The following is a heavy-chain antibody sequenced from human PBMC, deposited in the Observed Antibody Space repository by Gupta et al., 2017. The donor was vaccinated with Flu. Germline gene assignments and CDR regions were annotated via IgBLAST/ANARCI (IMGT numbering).Heavy chain of an antibody. D-gene: IGHD7-27*01. CDR1: GFTFSDHY. Sequence: EVQLVEFGGDLVQPGGSLRLSCAASGFTFSDHYMDWVRQAPGKGLEWIGRARDKAHSYTTEYGASVNDRFTISRDDSKNLLYLQMNSLKTEDTAMYHCVRVSILALGALDIWGQGTVVTVSS. V-gene: IGHV3-72*01. CDR3: VRVSILALGALDI. CDR2: ARDKAHSYTT. J-gene: IGHJ3*02.